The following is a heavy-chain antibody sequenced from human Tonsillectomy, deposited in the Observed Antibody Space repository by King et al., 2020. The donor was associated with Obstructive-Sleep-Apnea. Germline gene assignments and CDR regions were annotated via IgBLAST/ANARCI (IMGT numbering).Heavy chain of an antibody. CDR1: GYSFTNYW. J-gene: IGHJ4*02. D-gene: IGHD6-19*01. CDR2: IDPTASYT. CDR3: ARQDTYSSGQYYFDY. V-gene: IGHV5-10-1*03. Sequence: VQLVESGAEVKKPGESLRISCKGSGYSFTNYWINWVRQMPGKGLEWMGRIDPTASYTNFSSSFKVHVTISDDRSISTVYLQWSSLKASDSAMYYCARQDTYSSGQYYFDYWGQGTLVTVSS.